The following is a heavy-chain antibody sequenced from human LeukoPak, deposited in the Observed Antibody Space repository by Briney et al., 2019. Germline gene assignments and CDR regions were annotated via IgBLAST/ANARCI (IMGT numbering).Heavy chain of an antibody. CDR2: IYYSGST. D-gene: IGHD6-13*01. Sequence: PSETLSLTCTVSGGSISSYYWSWIWQPPGKGLEWIGYIYYSGSTNYNPSLKSRVTISVDTSKNQFSLKLSSVTAADTAVYYCARDDGYSSSWDYWGQGTLVTVSS. V-gene: IGHV4-59*01. CDR1: GGSISSYY. CDR3: ARDDGYSSSWDY. J-gene: IGHJ4*02.